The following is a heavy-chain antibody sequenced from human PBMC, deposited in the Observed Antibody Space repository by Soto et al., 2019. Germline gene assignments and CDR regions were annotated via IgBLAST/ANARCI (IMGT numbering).Heavy chain of an antibody. J-gene: IGHJ3*02. Sequence: GASVKVSCKVSGYTLTELSMHWVRQAPGKGLEWMGGFDPEDGETIYAQKFQGRVTMTEDTSTDTAYMELSSLRSEDTAVYYCATEAYCSGGSCTAFDIWGQGTMVTVSS. CDR3: ATEAYCSGGSCTAFDI. V-gene: IGHV1-24*01. CDR1: GYTLTELS. D-gene: IGHD2-15*01. CDR2: FDPEDGET.